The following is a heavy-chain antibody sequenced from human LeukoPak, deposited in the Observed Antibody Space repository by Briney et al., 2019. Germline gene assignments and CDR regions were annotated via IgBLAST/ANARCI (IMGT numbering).Heavy chain of an antibody. CDR2: INHSGST. D-gene: IGHD3-10*01. CDR1: RGSISGYY. V-gene: IGHV4-34*01. J-gene: IGHJ4*02. Sequence: PSETLSLTCTVSRGSISGYYWSWIRQSPGKGLEWIGEINHSGSTNYNPSLKSRVTISVDTSKNQFSLKLSSVTAADTAVYYCARHPGSGSYYTIDYWGQGTLVTVSS. CDR3: ARHPGSGSYYTIDY.